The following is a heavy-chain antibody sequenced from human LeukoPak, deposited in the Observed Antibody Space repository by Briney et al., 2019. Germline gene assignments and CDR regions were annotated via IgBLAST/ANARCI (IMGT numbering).Heavy chain of an antibody. CDR2: IYPGDSDT. D-gene: IGHD3-16*01. Sequence: PGEALKISCKCSGYSFTDYLIGWGRQMPGKGLEWMGIIYPGDSDTRYSPSFKGQVTISADKSITGAYLQWSSLKASDTARYYCASLSGFNGRGGNVHYDYWGQGTLVTVSP. J-gene: IGHJ4*02. V-gene: IGHV5-51*01. CDR3: ASLSGFNGRGGNVHYDY. CDR1: GYSFTDYL.